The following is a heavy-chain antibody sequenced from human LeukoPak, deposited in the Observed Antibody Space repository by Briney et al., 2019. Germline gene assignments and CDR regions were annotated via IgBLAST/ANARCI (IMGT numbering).Heavy chain of an antibody. CDR2: VYNSGST. CDR1: GFSISGRGYY. CDR3: ARHIPSALREVVVTTDWYFDL. V-gene: IGHV4-39*01. D-gene: IGHD2-21*02. Sequence: PSETLSLTCAVSGFSISGRGYYWVWLRPPPGKEREWIVTVYNSGSTQYMSARRSRVHLSVDTSKNQISLRLNSVSAAETAVYYCARHIPSALREVVVTTDWYFDLWGRGTLVTVSS. J-gene: IGHJ2*01.